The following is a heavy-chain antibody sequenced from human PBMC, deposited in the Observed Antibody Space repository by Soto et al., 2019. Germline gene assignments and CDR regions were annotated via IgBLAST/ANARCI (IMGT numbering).Heavy chain of an antibody. CDR3: ARSEYYDFWSGYYLEENYYYYYGMDV. D-gene: IGHD3-3*01. CDR1: GGTFSSYA. J-gene: IGHJ6*02. V-gene: IGHV1-69*12. Sequence: QVQLVQSGAEVKKPGSSVKVSCKASGGTFSSYAISWVRQAPGQGLEWMGGIIPIFGTANYAQKFQGRVTITADESTSRAYMELSSLGSEDTAVYYCARSEYYDFWSGYYLEENYYYYYGMDVWGQGTTVTVSS. CDR2: IIPIFGTA.